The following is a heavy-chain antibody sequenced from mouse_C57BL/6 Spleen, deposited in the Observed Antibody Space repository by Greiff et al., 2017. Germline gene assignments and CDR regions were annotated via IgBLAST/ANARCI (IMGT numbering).Heavy chain of an antibody. CDR1: GYTFTSYW. CDR3: AKEGNYYGSSYSFDY. V-gene: IGHV1-61*01. D-gene: IGHD1-1*01. J-gene: IGHJ2*01. Sequence: VQLQQPGAELVRPGSSVKLSCKASGYTFTSYWMDWVKQRPGQGLEWIGNIYPSDSETHYNQKFKDKATLTVDKSSSTAYMQLSSLTSEDSAVYYCAKEGNYYGSSYSFDYWGQGTTLTVSS. CDR2: IYPSDSET.